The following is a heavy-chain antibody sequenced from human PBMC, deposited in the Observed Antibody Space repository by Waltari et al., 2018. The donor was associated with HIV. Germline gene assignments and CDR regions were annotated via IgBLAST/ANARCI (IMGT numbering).Heavy chain of an antibody. CDR1: GFTFSTYG. J-gene: IGHJ6*02. CDR3: AKDRQVTTVTTPLYYYGMDV. D-gene: IGHD4-17*01. Sequence: QVQLVESGGGVVQPGRSLRLSCAASGFTFSTYGMHCVRQAPGKGLEWVAVIWYDGSNKYYADSVKGRFTISRDNSKNTLYLQMNSLRAEDTAMYYCAKDRQVTTVTTPLYYYGMDVWGQGTTVTVSS. V-gene: IGHV3-30*18. CDR2: IWYDGSNK.